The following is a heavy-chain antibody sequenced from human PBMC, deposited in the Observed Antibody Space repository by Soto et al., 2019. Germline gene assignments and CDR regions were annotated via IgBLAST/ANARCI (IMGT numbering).Heavy chain of an antibody. Sequence: QVQLVESGGGVVQPGRSLGLSCAASGFTFSSYAMHWVRQAPGKGLEWVAVISYDGSSKYYADSVKGRFTISRDDSKNTLYLHMKSLRAEDKAVYYCAKGSGGSCYSNLDYWGQGTLVTVSS. D-gene: IGHD2-15*01. CDR3: AKGSGGSCYSNLDY. V-gene: IGHV3-30*18. CDR1: GFTFSSYA. CDR2: ISYDGSSK. J-gene: IGHJ4*02.